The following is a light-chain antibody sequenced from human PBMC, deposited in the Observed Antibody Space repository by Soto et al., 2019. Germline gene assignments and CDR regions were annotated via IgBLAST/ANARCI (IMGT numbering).Light chain of an antibody. CDR1: QSVISY. Sequence: EIVLTQAPATLSLSPGERATLSCRASQSVISYLAWYQQKPGQAPRLLIYDASNRATGIPARFSGSGSGTDFTLTISSLEPEDFAVYYCQQRYNWPPITFGQGTRLEIK. CDR2: DAS. CDR3: QQRYNWPPIT. V-gene: IGKV3-11*01. J-gene: IGKJ5*01.